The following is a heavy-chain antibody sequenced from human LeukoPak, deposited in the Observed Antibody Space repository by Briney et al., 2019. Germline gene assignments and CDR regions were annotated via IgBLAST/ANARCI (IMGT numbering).Heavy chain of an antibody. CDR2: ISRSSSYI. CDR3: ARGGVSVGGNFDY. CDR1: GFTFSSYT. Sequence: GGSLRLSCAASGFTFSSYTMDWVRQAPGKGLEWVSSISRSSSYIYYADSMKGRFTISRDNANNSLFLQMNSLRAEDTAVYYCARGGVSVGGNFDYWGQGTLVTVSS. D-gene: IGHD4-23*01. V-gene: IGHV3-21*01. J-gene: IGHJ4*02.